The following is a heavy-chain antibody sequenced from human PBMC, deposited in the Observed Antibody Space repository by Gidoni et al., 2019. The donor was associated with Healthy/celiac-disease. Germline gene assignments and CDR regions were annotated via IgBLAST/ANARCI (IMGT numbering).Heavy chain of an antibody. CDR3: AHRRPSAGGGKGNPHFDY. CDR2: IYWDDDK. CDR1: GFSLSTSGVG. V-gene: IGHV2-5*02. Sequence: QITLKESGPTLVKPTQTLTLTCTFSGFSLSTSGVGVGWIRQPPGKALEWLALIYWDDDKRYSPSLKSRLTITKDTSKNQVVLTMTNMDPVDTATYYCAHRRPSAGGGKGNPHFDYWGQGTLVTVSS. D-gene: IGHD3-16*01. J-gene: IGHJ4*02.